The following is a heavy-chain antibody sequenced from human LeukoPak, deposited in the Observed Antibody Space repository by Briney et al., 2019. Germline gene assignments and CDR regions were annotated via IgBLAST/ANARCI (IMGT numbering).Heavy chain of an antibody. CDR2: ISYDGSNK. V-gene: IGHV3-30-3*01. Sequence: GGSLRLSCAASGFTFSSYAMHWVRQAPGKGLEWVAVISYDGSNKYYADSVKGRFTISRDNSKNTLYLQMNSLRAEDTAVYYCAKVTMVRGVSVDYWGQGTLVTVSS. J-gene: IGHJ4*02. CDR3: AKVTMVRGVSVDY. CDR1: GFTFSSYA. D-gene: IGHD3-10*01.